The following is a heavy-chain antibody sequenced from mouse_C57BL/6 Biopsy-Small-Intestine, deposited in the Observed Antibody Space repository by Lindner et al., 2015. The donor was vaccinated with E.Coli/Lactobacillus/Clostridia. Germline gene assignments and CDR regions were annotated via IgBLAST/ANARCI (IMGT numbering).Heavy chain of an antibody. V-gene: IGHV5-17*01. CDR3: ARGNDGSFDF. Sequence: VQLQESGGGLVKPGGSLKLSCAASGFTFSDFGMHWVRQAPEKGLEWVAYISSGSSAIYYADTVKGRFTISRDNAKNTLFLQMTSLRSEDTAMYYCARGNDGSFDFWGQGTTLTVSS. CDR1: GFTFSDFG. J-gene: IGHJ2*01. CDR2: ISSGSSAI. D-gene: IGHD2-3*01.